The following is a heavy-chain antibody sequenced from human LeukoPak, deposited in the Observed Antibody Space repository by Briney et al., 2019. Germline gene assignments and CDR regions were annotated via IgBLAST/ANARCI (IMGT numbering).Heavy chain of an antibody. CDR3: AKGGPSFTLATTKHNWFDP. D-gene: IGHD5-12*01. Sequence: PGGSLRLSCAASGFSFSSYGMHWVRQAPGKGLEWVSAISGSGGSTYYADSVKGRFTISRDNSKNTLYLQMNSLRAEDTAVYYCAKGGPSFTLATTKHNWFDPWGQGTLVTVSS. V-gene: IGHV3-23*01. CDR1: GFSFSSYG. CDR2: ISGSGGST. J-gene: IGHJ5*02.